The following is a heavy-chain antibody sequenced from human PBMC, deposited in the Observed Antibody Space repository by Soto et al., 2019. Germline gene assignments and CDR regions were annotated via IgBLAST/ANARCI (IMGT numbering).Heavy chain of an antibody. CDR3: ARVGPQITGFDY. CDR1: GYTFTSYA. Sequence: ASVKVSCKASGYTFTSYAMHWVRQAPGQRLEWMGWINAGNGNTKYSQKFQGRVTITRDTSASTAYMELSSLRSEDTAVYYCARVGPQITGFDYWGQGTLVTVSS. J-gene: IGHJ4*02. V-gene: IGHV1-3*01. CDR2: INAGNGNT. D-gene: IGHD1-20*01.